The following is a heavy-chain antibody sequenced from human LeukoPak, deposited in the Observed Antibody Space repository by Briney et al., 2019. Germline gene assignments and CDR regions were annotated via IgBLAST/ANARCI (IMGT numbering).Heavy chain of an antibody. V-gene: IGHV4-34*01. CDR3: ARGYSSNWYLDT. J-gene: IGHJ4*02. Sequence: SETLSLTCAVYGGSFSGYYWSWIRQPPGKGLEWIGEINHSGSTNYNPSLKSRVTMSVDTSKNHFSLNLSSVIAADTAMYYCARGYSSNWYLDTWGQGTLVTVSS. D-gene: IGHD6-13*01. CDR1: GGSFSGYY. CDR2: INHSGST.